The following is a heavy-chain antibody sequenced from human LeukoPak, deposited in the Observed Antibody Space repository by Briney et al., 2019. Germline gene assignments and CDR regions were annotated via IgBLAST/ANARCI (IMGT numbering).Heavy chain of an antibody. CDR2: INPNSGGP. V-gene: IGHV1-2*02. CDR3: ARRHFGSGTYVDY. CDR1: GYTFTDYY. J-gene: IGHJ4*02. D-gene: IGHD3-10*01. Sequence: ASVKVSCKASGYTFTDYYMHWVRQAPGQRLEWMAWINPNSGGPNYAQKFQGRVTMTTDTSMTTAYMELRRRRSDDTAVYYCARRHFGSGTYVDYWGQGTLVTVSS.